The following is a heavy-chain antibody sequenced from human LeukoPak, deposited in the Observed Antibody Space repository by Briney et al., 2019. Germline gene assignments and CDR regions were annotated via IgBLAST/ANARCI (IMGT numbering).Heavy chain of an antibody. CDR1: GFTFSSYG. CDR2: IRYDGSNK. D-gene: IGHD6-13*01. J-gene: IGHJ4*02. Sequence: HPGGSLRLSCAASGFTFSSYGMHWVRQAPGKGLEWVAFIRYDGSNKYYADSVKGRFTISRDNSKNTLYLQMNSLRAEDTAVYYCAKGGAAAGLWDPFDYWGQGTLVTVSS. V-gene: IGHV3-30*02. CDR3: AKGGAAAGLWDPFDY.